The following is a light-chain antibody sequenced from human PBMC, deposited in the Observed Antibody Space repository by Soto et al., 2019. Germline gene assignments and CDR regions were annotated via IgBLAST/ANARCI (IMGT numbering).Light chain of an antibody. Sequence: QSVLTQPASVSGSPGKSITIPCTGTSSDVGGYNYVSWYQQHPGKAPKLLIYDVSNRPSGVSNRFSGSKSGNTASLTISGLQAEDEADYYCSSYTSSSTRVFGGGTQLTVL. CDR2: DVS. V-gene: IGLV2-14*01. CDR3: SSYTSSSTRV. CDR1: SSDVGGYNY. J-gene: IGLJ3*02.